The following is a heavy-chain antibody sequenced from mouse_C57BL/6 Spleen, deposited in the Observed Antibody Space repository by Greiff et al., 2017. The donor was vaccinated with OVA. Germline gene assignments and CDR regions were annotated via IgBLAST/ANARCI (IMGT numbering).Heavy chain of an antibody. CDR1: GFTFSDYY. Sequence: EVKLVESEGGLVQPGSSMKLSCTASGFTFSDYYMAWVRQVPEKGLEWVANINYDGSSTYYLDSLKSRFIISRDNAKNILYLQMSSLKSEDTATYYCARGGYDGMDYWGQGTSVTVSS. D-gene: IGHD2-2*01. CDR2: INYDGSST. J-gene: IGHJ4*01. CDR3: ARGGYDGMDY. V-gene: IGHV5-16*01.